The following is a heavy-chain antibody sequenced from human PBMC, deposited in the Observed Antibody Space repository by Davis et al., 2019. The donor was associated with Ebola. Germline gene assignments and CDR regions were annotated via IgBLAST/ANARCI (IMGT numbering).Heavy chain of an antibody. V-gene: IGHV4-59*11. CDR2: DYYSGST. D-gene: IGHD3-16*01. Sequence: PSETLSLTCTVSGGSISSHYWSWIRQPPGKGLEWIGYDYYSGSTNYNSSLYSRVTISVDTSKNQFSLKLSSVTTVDTAMYFCAERGGSVWGRGTLVTVSS. J-gene: IGHJ4*02. CDR1: GGSISSHY. CDR3: AERGGSV.